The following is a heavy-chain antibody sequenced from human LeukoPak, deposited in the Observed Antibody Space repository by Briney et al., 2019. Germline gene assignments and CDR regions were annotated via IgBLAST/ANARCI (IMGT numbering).Heavy chain of an antibody. D-gene: IGHD3-16*02. CDR3: ARGNYDYVWGSYRSITPDY. CDR1: GGSFSGYY. Sequence: PSETLSLTCAVYGGSFSGYYWSWIRQPPGKGLEWIGEINHSGSTNYNPSLKSRVTISVDTSKNQFSLKLSSVTAADTAVYYCARGNYDYVWGSYRSITPDYWGQGTLVTVSS. CDR2: INHSGST. V-gene: IGHV4-34*01. J-gene: IGHJ4*02.